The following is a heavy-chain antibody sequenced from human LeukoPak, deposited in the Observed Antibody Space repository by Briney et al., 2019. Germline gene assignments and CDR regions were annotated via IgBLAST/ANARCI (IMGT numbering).Heavy chain of an antibody. CDR3: ARDWEVATIAAAALGY. V-gene: IGHV3-48*02. CDR2: ISRNSGTK. Sequence: PGGSLRLSCAASGFTLTTCSMNWVRQAPGKGLEWVSNISRNSGTKYYADSVKGRFTISRDNAKNLLYLQMNSLRDEDAGVYYCARDWEVATIAAAALGYWGRGTRVTVSS. CDR1: GFTLTTCS. D-gene: IGHD6-13*01. J-gene: IGHJ4*02.